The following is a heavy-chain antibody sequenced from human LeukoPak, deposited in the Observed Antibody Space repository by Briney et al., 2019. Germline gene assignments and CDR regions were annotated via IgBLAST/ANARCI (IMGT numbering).Heavy chain of an antibody. CDR1: GGSFSGYY. V-gene: IGHV4-34*01. D-gene: IGHD3-10*01. J-gene: IGHJ4*02. Sequence: SETLSLTCAVYGGSFSGYYWSWIRQPPEKGLEWIGEINHSGSTNYNPSLKSRVTISVDTSKNQFSLKLSSVTAADTAVYYCAARYYYGSGRPLDYWGQGTLVTVSS. CDR3: AARYYYGSGRPLDY. CDR2: INHSGST.